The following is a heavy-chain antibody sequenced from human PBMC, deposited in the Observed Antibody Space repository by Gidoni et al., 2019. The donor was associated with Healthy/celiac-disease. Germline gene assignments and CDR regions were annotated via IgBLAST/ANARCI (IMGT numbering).Heavy chain of an antibody. V-gene: IGHV1-69*04. CDR3: ARSLGTIYYYGMDV. D-gene: IGHD7-27*01. CDR1: GATFSSYA. Sequence: QVQLVQSGAEVKKPGSSVKVSCKASGATFSSYAISWVRQAPGQGLEWMGRIIPILGIANYAQKFQGRVTITADKSTSTAYMELSSLRSEDTAVYYCARSLGTIYYYGMDVWGQGTTVTVSS. J-gene: IGHJ6*02. CDR2: IIPILGIA.